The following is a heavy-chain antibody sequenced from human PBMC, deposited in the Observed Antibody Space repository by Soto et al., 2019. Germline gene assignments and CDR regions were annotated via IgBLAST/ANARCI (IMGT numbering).Heavy chain of an antibody. D-gene: IGHD6-13*01. J-gene: IGHJ4*02. Sequence: PSETLSLTCSVSGESISGTIYYWGWIRQPPGKGLEWIGSIYYSGSTCYNPSLKSRVTISVDTSKNHFSLKLTSVTAADTAVYYCARPGGSGWFYFDSWGQGSQVTVSS. CDR2: IYYSGST. CDR1: GESISGTIYY. V-gene: IGHV4-39*02. CDR3: ARPGGSGWFYFDS.